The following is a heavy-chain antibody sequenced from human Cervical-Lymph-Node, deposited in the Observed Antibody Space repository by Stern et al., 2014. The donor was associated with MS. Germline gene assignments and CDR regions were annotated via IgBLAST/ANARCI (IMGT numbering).Heavy chain of an antibody. D-gene: IGHD3-22*01. V-gene: IGHV1-24*01. CDR1: GYTLTELS. CDR3: APRPYYYDSSDQGGAFDI. J-gene: IGHJ3*02. CDR2: FDPEDGET. Sequence: VQLVESGAEVKKPGASVKVSCKVSGYTLTELSMHWVRQAPGKGLEWMGGFDPEDGETIYAQKFQGRVTMTEDTSTDTAYMELSSLRSEDTAVYYCAPRPYYYDSSDQGGAFDIWGQGTMVTVSS.